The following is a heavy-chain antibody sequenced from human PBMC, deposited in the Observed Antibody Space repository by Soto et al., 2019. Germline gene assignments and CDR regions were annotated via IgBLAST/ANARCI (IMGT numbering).Heavy chain of an antibody. V-gene: IGHV4-59*01. Sequence: PSETLSLTCTVSGGSISSYYWSWIRQPPGKGLEWIGYIYYSGSTNYNPSLKSRVTISVDTSKNQFSLKLSSVTAADTAVYYCARLSSYVPDYWGQGTLVTVSS. J-gene: IGHJ4*02. CDR3: ARLSSYVPDY. CDR2: IYYSGST. D-gene: IGHD5-18*01. CDR1: GGSISSYY.